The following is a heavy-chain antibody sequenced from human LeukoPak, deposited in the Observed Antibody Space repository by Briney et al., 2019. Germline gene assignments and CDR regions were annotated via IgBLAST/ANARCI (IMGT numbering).Heavy chain of an antibody. Sequence: GGSLRLSCAASGFTFSSFALHWVRQAPGKGLEWVSTLSGSGGSIYYADSVKGRFTISRDNSKNTLYLQMNSLRAEDTAVYYCAKSILMTTVTTYYFDYWGQGTLVTVSS. CDR2: LSGSGGSI. CDR1: GFTFSSFA. J-gene: IGHJ4*02. V-gene: IGHV3-23*01. CDR3: AKSILMTTVTTYYFDY. D-gene: IGHD4-17*01.